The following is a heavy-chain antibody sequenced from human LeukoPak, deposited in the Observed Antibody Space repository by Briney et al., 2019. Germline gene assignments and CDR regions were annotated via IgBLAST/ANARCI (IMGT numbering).Heavy chain of an antibody. CDR1: GFTFSSYG. CDR3: AKDLGDYGYFDY. Sequence: GRSLRLSCAASGFTFSSYGMHWVRQAPGKGLEWVAVISYDGSNKYYADPVKGRFTISRDNSKNTLYLQMNSLRAEDTAVYYCAKDLGDYGYFDYWGQGTLVTVSS. D-gene: IGHD3-16*01. J-gene: IGHJ4*02. CDR2: ISYDGSNK. V-gene: IGHV3-30*18.